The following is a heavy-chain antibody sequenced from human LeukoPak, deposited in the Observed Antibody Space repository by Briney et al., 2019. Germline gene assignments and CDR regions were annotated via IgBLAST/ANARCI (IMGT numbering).Heavy chain of an antibody. J-gene: IGHJ4*02. V-gene: IGHV1-18*01. CDR3: ARDGLRIAVAGTLDY. CDR1: GYTFTSYG. D-gene: IGHD6-19*01. CDR2: ISAYNGNT. Sequence: ASVKVSCKASGYTFTSYGISWVRQAPGQGLEWMGWISAYNGNTNYAQKLQGRVTMTTDTSTSTAYMELRSLRSDDTAVYYCARDGLRIAVAGTLDYWGQGTLDTVSS.